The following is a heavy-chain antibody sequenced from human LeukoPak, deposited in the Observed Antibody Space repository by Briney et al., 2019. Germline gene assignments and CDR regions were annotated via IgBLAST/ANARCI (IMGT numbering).Heavy chain of an antibody. CDR3: ARSTVRGVTYYFDF. D-gene: IGHD3-10*01. CDR2: INPSGGST. J-gene: IGHJ4*02. Sequence: ASVKVSCKASGYTFTGYYMHWVRQAPGQGLEWMGIINPSGGSTSYTQKFQGRVTMTRDTSTSTVYMEMSSLRSEDTAVYYCARSTVRGVTYYFDFWGQGTLVTVSS. CDR1: GYTFTGYY. V-gene: IGHV1-46*01.